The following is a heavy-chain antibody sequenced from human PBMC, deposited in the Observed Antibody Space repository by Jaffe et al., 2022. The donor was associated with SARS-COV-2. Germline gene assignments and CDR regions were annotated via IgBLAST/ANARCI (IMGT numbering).Heavy chain of an antibody. CDR3: TRDPVTMVRGVALLVGYYYMDV. D-gene: IGHD3-10*01. J-gene: IGHJ6*03. V-gene: IGHV3-49*03. CDR2: IRSKAYGGTT. CDR1: GFTFGDYA. Sequence: EVQLVESGGGLVQPGRSLRLSCTASGFTFGDYAMSWFRQAPGKGLEWVGFIRSKAYGGTTEYAASVKGRFTISRDDSKSIAYLQMNSLKTEDTAVYYCTRDPVTMVRGVALLVGYYYMDVWGKGTTVTVSS.